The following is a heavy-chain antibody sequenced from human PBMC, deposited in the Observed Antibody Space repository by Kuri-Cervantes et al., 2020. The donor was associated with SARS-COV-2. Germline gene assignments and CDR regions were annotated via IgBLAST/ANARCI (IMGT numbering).Heavy chain of an antibody. CDR3: ARDPRNLAIFGVVIKGYYYYGMDV. Sequence: GEAPKIPCAASGFTFSSYWMSWVRQAPGKGLEWVANIKQDGSEKYYVDSVKGRFTISRDNTKNSLYLQMNSLRAEDTAVYYCARDPRNLAIFGVVIKGYYYYGMDVWGQGTTVTVSS. CDR2: IKQDGSEK. D-gene: IGHD3-3*01. J-gene: IGHJ6*02. CDR1: GFTFSSYW. V-gene: IGHV3-7*05.